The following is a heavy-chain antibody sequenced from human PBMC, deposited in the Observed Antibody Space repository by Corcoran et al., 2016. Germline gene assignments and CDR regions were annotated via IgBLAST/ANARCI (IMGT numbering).Heavy chain of an antibody. CDR2: IYPGDSDT. CDR3: ARFDYYDSSGYEYFQH. D-gene: IGHD3-22*01. CDR1: GYSFTSYW. V-gene: IGHV5-51*01. J-gene: IGHJ1*01. Sequence: EVQLVQSGAEVKKPGESLKISCKGSGYSFTSYWIGWVRQMPGKGLEWMGIIYPGDSDTRYSPSFQGQVTISVDKSISPAYLQWSSLKASDTAMYYCARFDYYDSSGYEYFQHWGQGTLVTVSS.